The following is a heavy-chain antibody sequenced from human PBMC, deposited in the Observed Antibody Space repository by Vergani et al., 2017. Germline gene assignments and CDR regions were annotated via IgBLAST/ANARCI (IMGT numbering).Heavy chain of an antibody. CDR1: GGSISSYY. D-gene: IGHD3-10*01. CDR2: IYYSGST. J-gene: IGHJ4*02. Sequence: QVQLQESGPGLVKPSETLSLTCTVSGGSISSYYWSWIRQPPGKGLEWIGYIYYSGSTNYNPSLMSRVTISVDTSKNQFSLKLSSVTAADTAVYYCARVTGSLFDYWGQGTLVTVSS. V-gene: IGHV4-59*01. CDR3: ARVTGSLFDY.